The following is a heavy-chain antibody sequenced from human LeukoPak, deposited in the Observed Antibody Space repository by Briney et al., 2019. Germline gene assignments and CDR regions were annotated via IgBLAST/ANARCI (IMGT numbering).Heavy chain of an antibody. Sequence: ASVKVSCKASGYTFTSYYMHWVRQAPGQGLEWMGIINPSGGSTSYAQKFRGRVTMTRDTSTSTVYMELSSLRSEDTAVYYCARGVTMVRGVFGWFDPWGQGTLVTVSS. D-gene: IGHD3-10*01. V-gene: IGHV1-46*01. CDR1: GYTFTSYY. CDR3: ARGVTMVRGVFGWFDP. J-gene: IGHJ5*02. CDR2: INPSGGST.